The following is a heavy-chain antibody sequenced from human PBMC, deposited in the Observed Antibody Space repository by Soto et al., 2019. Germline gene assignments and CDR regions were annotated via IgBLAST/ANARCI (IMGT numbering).Heavy chain of an antibody. J-gene: IGHJ3*02. CDR1: GYTFTSYG. D-gene: IGHD3-9*01. Sequence: ASVKVSCKASGYTFTSYGISWVRQAPGQGLGWMGWISAYNGNTNYAQKLQGRVTMTTDTSTSTAYMELRSLRSDDTAVYYCARDLYYDILTGYRLSGDDAFDIWGQGTMVTVSS. CDR2: ISAYNGNT. CDR3: ARDLYYDILTGYRLSGDDAFDI. V-gene: IGHV1-18*01.